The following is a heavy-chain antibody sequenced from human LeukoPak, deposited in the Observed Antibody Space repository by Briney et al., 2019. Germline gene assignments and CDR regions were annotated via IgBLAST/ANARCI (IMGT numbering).Heavy chain of an antibody. Sequence: PSETLSLTCTVSGYSISSGYYWGWIRQPPGKGLEWIGSIYHSGSTYYNPSLKSRVTISVDTSKNQFSLKLSSVTAADTAVYYCARARGIAVAGPPYYFDYWGQGTLVTVSS. D-gene: IGHD6-19*01. CDR1: GYSISSGYY. V-gene: IGHV4-38-2*02. J-gene: IGHJ4*02. CDR2: IYHSGST. CDR3: ARARGIAVAGPPYYFDY.